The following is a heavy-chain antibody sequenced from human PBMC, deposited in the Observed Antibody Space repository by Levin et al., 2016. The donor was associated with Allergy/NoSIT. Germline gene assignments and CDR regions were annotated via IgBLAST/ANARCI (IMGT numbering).Heavy chain of an antibody. V-gene: IGHV1-18*01. J-gene: IGHJ6*01. D-gene: IGHD3-3*01. CDR3: ARVFGVGGSSAPRFHYYAMDV. Sequence: ASVKVSCKASGYMFSNYDISWVRQAPGQGLEWMGWISTDNGNTKYAPRLQGRVTMTTDTTTSTAYMEVRNLRSDDTAVYYCARVFGVGGSSAPRFHYYAMDVWGPRDHGHRRPQ. CDR1: GYMFSNYD. CDR2: ISTDNGNT.